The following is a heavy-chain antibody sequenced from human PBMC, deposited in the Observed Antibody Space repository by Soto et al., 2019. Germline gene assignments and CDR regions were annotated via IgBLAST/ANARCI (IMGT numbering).Heavy chain of an antibody. V-gene: IGHV1-3*01. CDR2: INAGNGNT. CDR1: GFTFIKYA. J-gene: IGHJ4*01. D-gene: IGHD6-19*01. CDR3: ARDYADIAVAGIPLLAH. Sequence: QVQLVQSGPEVKKPGASVNVSCKASGFTFIKYAMHWVRQAPGQRPEWMGWINAGNGNTRYSQRWQGRVTITRDTSASTVYMDLSSLRSEDTAVYYCARDYADIAVAGIPLLAHWGQGTLVTVSS.